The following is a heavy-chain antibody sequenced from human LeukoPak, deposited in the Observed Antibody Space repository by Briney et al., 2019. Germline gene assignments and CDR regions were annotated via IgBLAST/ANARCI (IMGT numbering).Heavy chain of an antibody. D-gene: IGHD3-16*01. V-gene: IGHV3-21*01. Sequence: GGSLGLSCAASVFTFRNYNMRCVGRAPGKGLEWVSSLTSSFSYIYYADSVKGRFTISRDNAKNSLYLQMNSLRAEDTAVYYCAREVDGGVALYFDLWGRGTLVTVSS. J-gene: IGHJ2*01. CDR2: LTSSFSYI. CDR3: AREVDGGVALYFDL. CDR1: VFTFRNYN.